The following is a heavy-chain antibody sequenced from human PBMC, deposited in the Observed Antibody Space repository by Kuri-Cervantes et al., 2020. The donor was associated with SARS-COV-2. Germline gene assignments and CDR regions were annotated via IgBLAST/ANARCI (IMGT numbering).Heavy chain of an antibody. J-gene: IGHJ4*02. CDR1: GFTFSSYS. CDR2: ISSSSSTI. D-gene: IGHD3-22*01. Sequence: GESLKISCAASGFTFSSYSMNWVRQAPGKGLEWVSYISSSSSTIYYADSVKGRFTISRDNAKNTLYLQMNSLRAEDTAVYYCARDYYDSSGVYWGQGTLVTVSS. CDR3: ARDYYDSSGVY. V-gene: IGHV3-48*04.